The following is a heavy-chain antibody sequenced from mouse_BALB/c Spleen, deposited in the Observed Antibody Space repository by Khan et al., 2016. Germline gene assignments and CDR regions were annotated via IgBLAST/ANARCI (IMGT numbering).Heavy chain of an antibody. CDR3: ARDDLDY. Sequence: EVELVEPGGGLVQPGGSLRLSCATSGFTFTDYYMSWVRQPPGKALEWLGFIRNKANGYTTEYSASVKGRFTISRDNSQSILYLQMNTLRAEDSATYYCARDDLDYWGQGTTLTVSS. J-gene: IGHJ2*01. CDR2: IRNKANGYTT. V-gene: IGHV7-3*02. CDR1: GFTFTDYY.